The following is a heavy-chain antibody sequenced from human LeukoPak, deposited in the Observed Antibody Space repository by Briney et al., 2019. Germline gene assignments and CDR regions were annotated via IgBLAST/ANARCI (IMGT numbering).Heavy chain of an antibody. J-gene: IGHJ2*01. CDR2: IYYSGST. D-gene: IGHD2-2*01. V-gene: IGHV4-39*01. Sequence: SETLSLTCTVSGGSISSSSYYWGWIRQPPGKGLEWIGSIYYSGSTYYNPSLKSRVTISVDTSKNQFSLKLSSVTAADTAVYYCARHGRCSSTSCYVINWYFDLWGRGTLVTVSS. CDR3: ARHGRCSSTSCYVINWYFDL. CDR1: GGSISSSSYY.